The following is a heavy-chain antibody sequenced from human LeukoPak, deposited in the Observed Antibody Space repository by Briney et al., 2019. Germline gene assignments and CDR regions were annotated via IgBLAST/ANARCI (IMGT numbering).Heavy chain of an antibody. D-gene: IGHD5-24*01. CDR2: INPNSGGT. J-gene: IGHJ5*02. Sequence: ASVKVSCKASGYTFTGYYMHWVRQAPGQGLEWMGRINPNSGGTNYAQKFQGRVTMTRDTSISTAYMELSRLRSDDTAVYYCARKLSSVYWFDPWGQGTLVTVSS. CDR3: ARKLSSVYWFDP. V-gene: IGHV1-2*06. CDR1: GYTFTGYY.